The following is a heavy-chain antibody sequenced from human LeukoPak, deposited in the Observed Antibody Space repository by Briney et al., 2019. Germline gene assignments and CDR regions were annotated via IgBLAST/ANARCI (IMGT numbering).Heavy chain of an antibody. J-gene: IGHJ6*03. CDR1: GFTFISYG. Sequence: GGTLRLSCAASGFTFISYGMSWVRQAPGRGLEWVSSIRPSGDNTYYGDSVKGRFTISRDNSKNTVYLQMNNMRVDDTAVYYCARGSREIAYADSHYYYYYMDVWGKGTTVTISS. CDR2: IRPSGDNT. V-gene: IGHV3-23*01. CDR3: ARGSREIAYADSHYYYYYMDV. D-gene: IGHD2-2*01.